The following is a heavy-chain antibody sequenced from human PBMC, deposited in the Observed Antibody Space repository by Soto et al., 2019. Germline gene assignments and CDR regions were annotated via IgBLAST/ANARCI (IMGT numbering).Heavy chain of an antibody. J-gene: IGHJ4*02. CDR1: GGSFSGYY. CDR3: ARDPGMGYTVPYYFDY. V-gene: IGHV4-34*01. D-gene: IGHD5-12*01. CDR2: INHSGST. Sequence: PSETLSLTCAVYGGSFSGYYWSWIRQPPGKGLEWIGEINHSGSTNYNPSLKSRVTISVDTSKNQFSLKLSSVTAADTAVYYCARDPGMGYTVPYYFDYWGQGTLVTVYS.